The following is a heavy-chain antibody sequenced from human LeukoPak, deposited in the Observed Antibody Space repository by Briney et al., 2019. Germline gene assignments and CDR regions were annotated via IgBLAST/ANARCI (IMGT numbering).Heavy chain of an antibody. CDR2: INYSGNT. D-gene: IGHD5-18*01. J-gene: IGHJ4*02. V-gene: IGHV4-39*01. Sequence: SETLSLTCSVSGDSISSSPEYWGWIRQPPGKGLEYIGSINYSGNTYYDPSLKGRVTISVDTSKNQFSLKLSSVTAADTAVYYCARQGYSYGREPNFDYWGQGTLVTVSS. CDR1: GDSISSSPEY. CDR3: ARQGYSYGREPNFDY.